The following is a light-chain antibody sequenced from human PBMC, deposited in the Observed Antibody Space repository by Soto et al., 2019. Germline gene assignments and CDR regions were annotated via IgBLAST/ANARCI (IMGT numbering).Light chain of an antibody. CDR3: HQYGTSPWT. J-gene: IGKJ1*01. V-gene: IGKV3-20*01. Sequence: EIVLTQSPGTLSLSPGERATLSCRASQSVGSNFLAWYQQKPGQAPRLLIFAASSRARGIPDRFSGSGSESDFTLTLSRLEPEDFAVNYCHQYGTSPWTFGQGTKVEIK. CDR1: QSVGSNF. CDR2: AAS.